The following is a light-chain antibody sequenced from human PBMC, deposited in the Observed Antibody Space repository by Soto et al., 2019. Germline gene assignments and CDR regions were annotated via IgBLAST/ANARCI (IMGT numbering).Light chain of an antibody. CDR3: QSYDSTLSARYV. CDR1: SSDVGNFNL. CDR2: EDT. V-gene: IGLV2-14*02. J-gene: IGLJ1*01. Sequence: QSVLTQPASVSGSPGQSITISCTGTSSDVGNFNLVSWYQHHPGIAPKLMIYEDTKRPSGVSNRFSGSKSGTSASLAITGLQAEDEGDYYCQSYDSTLSARYVFGTGTKLTVL.